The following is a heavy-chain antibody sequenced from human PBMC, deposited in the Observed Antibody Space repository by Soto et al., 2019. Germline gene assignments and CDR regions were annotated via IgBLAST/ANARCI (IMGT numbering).Heavy chain of an antibody. Sequence: VQLVQSGAEVRKPGSSVTVSCKASGGDFKNFIIAWVRQPPGHGLEWMGGVIPIFGTANFVQKFQYRVTITADEATRTASMELRSLRTEDTAVYYCARVLSCLSSSCPYYGMDVWGQGTTVIVSS. D-gene: IGHD2-2*01. CDR2: VIPIFGTA. J-gene: IGHJ6*02. CDR1: GGDFKNFI. V-gene: IGHV1-69*01. CDR3: ARVLSCLSSSCPYYGMDV.